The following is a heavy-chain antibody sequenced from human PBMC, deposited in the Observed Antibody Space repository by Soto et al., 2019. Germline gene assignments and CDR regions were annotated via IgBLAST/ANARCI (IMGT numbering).Heavy chain of an antibody. Sequence: PGGSLRLSCAASGFTFSSYSMNWVRQAPGKGLEWVSSISSSSSYIYYADSVKGRFTISRDNAKNSPYLQMNSLRAEDTAVYYCARDWGIAAAGPLDYWGQGTLVTVSS. CDR2: ISSSSSYI. J-gene: IGHJ4*02. CDR1: GFTFSSYS. V-gene: IGHV3-21*01. D-gene: IGHD6-13*01. CDR3: ARDWGIAAAGPLDY.